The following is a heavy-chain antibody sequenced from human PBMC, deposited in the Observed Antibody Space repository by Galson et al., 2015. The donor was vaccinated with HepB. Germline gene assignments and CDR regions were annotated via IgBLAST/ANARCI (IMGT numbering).Heavy chain of an antibody. CDR1: GFTFSSYS. CDR3: ARDAYYATGVRGYSYGYNWFDP. J-gene: IGHJ5*02. D-gene: IGHD5-18*01. Sequence: SLRLSCAASGFTFSSYSMNWVRQAPGKGLVWVSRINSDGSSTSYADSVKGRFTISRDNAKNTLYLQMNSLRAEDTAVYYCARDAYYATGVRGYSYGYNWFDPWGQGTLVTVSS. CDR2: INSDGSST. V-gene: IGHV3-74*01.